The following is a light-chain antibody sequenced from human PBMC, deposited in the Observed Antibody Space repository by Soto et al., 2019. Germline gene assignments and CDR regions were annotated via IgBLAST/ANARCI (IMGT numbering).Light chain of an antibody. V-gene: IGLV1-47*01. CDR2: KDD. Sequence: QSVLTQPPSASETPGQRVTISCSGSSSNIGSNYVYWHQQLPGTAPRPLIYKDDQRPSGVPDRFSGSKSGTSASLAISGLRPEDESDYYCVTWDDRLSAVVFGGGTKLTVL. CDR1: SSNIGSNY. J-gene: IGLJ3*02. CDR3: VTWDDRLSAVV.